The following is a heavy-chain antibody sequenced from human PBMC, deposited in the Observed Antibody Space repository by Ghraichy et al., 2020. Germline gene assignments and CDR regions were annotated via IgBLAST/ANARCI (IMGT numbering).Heavy chain of an antibody. V-gene: IGHV1-2*02. D-gene: IGHD3-22*01. Sequence: ASVKVSCKASGYTFTDSYMHWVRQAPGQGPEWMGWIKPKSGLTNYAQKFQGRVTLTSDTSISTAYMEVSSLRSDDTALYFCARGDSGGYVYFDYWGQGTLVTVSS. CDR3: ARGDSGGYVYFDY. CDR1: GYTFTDSY. J-gene: IGHJ4*02. CDR2: IKPKSGLT.